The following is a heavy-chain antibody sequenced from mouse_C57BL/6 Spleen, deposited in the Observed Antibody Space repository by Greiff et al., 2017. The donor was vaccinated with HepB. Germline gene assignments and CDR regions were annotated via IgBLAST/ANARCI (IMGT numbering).Heavy chain of an antibody. CDR1: GFNIKDYY. D-gene: IGHD1-1*01. CDR2: IAPENGDT. Sequence: VQLQQSAAELVRPGASVKLSCTASGFNIKDYYMHWVKQRPEQGLEWIGWIAPENGDTEYASKFQGKAPITADTSFNTAYLQLRSLTSEDTAVYYCTRSEYYGSRIFDYWGQGTTLTVSS. V-gene: IGHV14-4*01. CDR3: TRSEYYGSRIFDY. J-gene: IGHJ2*01.